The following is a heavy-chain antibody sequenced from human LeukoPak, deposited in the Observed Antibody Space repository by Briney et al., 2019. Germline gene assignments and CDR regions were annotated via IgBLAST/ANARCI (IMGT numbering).Heavy chain of an antibody. CDR3: AKRGVVNRVFLVGFHKEAYYFDS. J-gene: IGHJ4*02. D-gene: IGHD2/OR15-2a*01. CDR1: GITLSNYG. Sequence: GGSLRLSCAVSGITLSNYGMSWVRQAPGKGLEWVAGISGSGGGTNYADSVKGRFTISRDNSKNTLYLQMNSLRAEDTAVYFCAKRGVVNRVFLVGFHKEAYYFDSWGLGALVTVSS. V-gene: IGHV3-23*01. CDR2: ISGSGGGT.